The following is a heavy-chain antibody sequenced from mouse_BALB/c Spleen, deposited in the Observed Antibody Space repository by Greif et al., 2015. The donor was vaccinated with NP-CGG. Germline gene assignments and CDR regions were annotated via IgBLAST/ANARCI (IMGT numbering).Heavy chain of an antibody. V-gene: IGHV1-7*01. CDR1: GYTFTSYW. J-gene: IGHJ2*01. CDR2: INPSTGYT. Sequence: QVQLKDSGAELAKPGASVKMSCKASGYTFTSYWMHWVKQRPGQGLEWIGYINPSTGYTEYNQKFKDKATLTADKSSSTAYMQLSSLTSEDSAVYYCARSVVGPYYFDYWGQGTTLTVSS. CDR3: ARSVVGPYYFDY. D-gene: IGHD1-1*02.